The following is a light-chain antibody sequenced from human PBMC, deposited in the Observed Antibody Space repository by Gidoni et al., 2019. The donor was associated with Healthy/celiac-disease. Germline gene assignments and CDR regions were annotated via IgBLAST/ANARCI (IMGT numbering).Light chain of an antibody. CDR3: SSYTSSITLYV. CDR2: DVS. Sequence: QYALTQPASVSGYPGQSITIPCTGTSIDVGGYNYVSWYQQHPGTAPKLMIYDVSNRPSGVSNRFSGSKSGNTASLTISGLQAEDEADYYCSSYTSSITLYVFGTGTKVTVL. V-gene: IGLV2-14*01. CDR1: SIDVGGYNY. J-gene: IGLJ1*01.